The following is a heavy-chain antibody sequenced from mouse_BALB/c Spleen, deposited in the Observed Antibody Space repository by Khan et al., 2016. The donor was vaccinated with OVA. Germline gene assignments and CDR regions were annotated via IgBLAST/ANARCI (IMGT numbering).Heavy chain of an antibody. CDR3: ARAYYRSDGYYAMDY. D-gene: IGHD2-14*01. V-gene: IGHV2-6-4*01. CDR2: IWGGGGT. CDR1: GFSLSRYN. J-gene: IGHJ4*01. Sequence: QVHVKQSGPGLVAPSQSLSITCTVSGFSLSRYNIHWVRQPPGQGLEWLGMIWGGGGTDYNSTLKSRLSISKHNSKSQVFLKMNSLQTDDSAMYYCARAYYRSDGYYAMDYWGQGTSVTVSS.